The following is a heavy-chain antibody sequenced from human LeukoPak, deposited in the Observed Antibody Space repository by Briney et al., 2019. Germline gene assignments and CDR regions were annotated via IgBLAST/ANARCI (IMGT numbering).Heavy chain of an antibody. CDR1: GGSFSGFS. Sequence: PSETLSLTCDVSGGSFSGFSGIWIRQPPGKGLEWLGESNQSGSTKDNPSLKSRVTISIDTSKSQFSLKINSMTAADTAVYYCARCDSGGWFFDSWGQGALVTVSS. V-gene: IGHV4-34*01. D-gene: IGHD6-19*01. J-gene: IGHJ5*01. CDR2: SNQSGST. CDR3: ARCDSGGWFFDS.